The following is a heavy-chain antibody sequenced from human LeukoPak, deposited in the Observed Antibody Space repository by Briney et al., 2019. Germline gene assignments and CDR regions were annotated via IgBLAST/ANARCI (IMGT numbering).Heavy chain of an antibody. J-gene: IGHJ4*02. CDR1: GGSISSSNW. CDR3: ARDDYGDYVFRF. D-gene: IGHD4-17*01. Sequence: PSETLSLTCAVSGGSISSSNWWSWVRQPPGKGLEWIGEIYHSGSTNYNPSLKSRATISVDKSKNQFSLKLSSVTAADTAVYYCARDDYGDYVFRFWGQGTLVTVSS. V-gene: IGHV4-4*02. CDR2: IYHSGST.